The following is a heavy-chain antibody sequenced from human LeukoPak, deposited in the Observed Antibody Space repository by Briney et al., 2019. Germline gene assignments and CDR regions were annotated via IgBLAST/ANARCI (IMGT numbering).Heavy chain of an antibody. D-gene: IGHD3-3*01. CDR3: AGTYYGFWSGYYPHYYYYYMDV. CDR1: GGSISSYY. CDR2: IYYSGST. J-gene: IGHJ6*03. V-gene: IGHV4-59*01. Sequence: SETLSLTCTVSGGSISSYYWSWIRQPPGKGLEWSGYIYYSGSTNYNPSLKSRVTISVDTSKSQFSLKLSSVTAADTAVYYCAGTYYGFWSGYYPHYYYYYMDVWGKGTTVTVSS.